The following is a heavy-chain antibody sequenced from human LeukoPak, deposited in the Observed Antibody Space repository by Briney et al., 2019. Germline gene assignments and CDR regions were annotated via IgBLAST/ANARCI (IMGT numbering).Heavy chain of an antibody. V-gene: IGHV1-18*01. CDR3: AATRWELGFDY. Sequence: GASVKVSCKASGYTFTSYGISWVRQAPGQGLEWMGWISTYNGNTNYAQKFQERVTITRDMSTSTAYMELSSLRSGDTAVYYCAATRWELGFDYWGQGTLVTVSS. CDR1: GYTFTSYG. J-gene: IGHJ4*02. D-gene: IGHD1-26*01. CDR2: ISTYNGNT.